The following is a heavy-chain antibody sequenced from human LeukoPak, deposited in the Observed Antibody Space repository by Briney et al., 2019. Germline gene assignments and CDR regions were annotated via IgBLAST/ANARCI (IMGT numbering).Heavy chain of an antibody. J-gene: IGHJ3*02. CDR1: GGSLKNFA. Sequence: SVKVSCRASGGSLKNFAISWVRQAPGQGPEWMGGFNHIYGTTNYAQKFQGRVTITVDDSTNIAYLDLSSLRSDDTALYYCARRAEWFSWTRLDAFDIWGQGTMVTVSS. D-gene: IGHD3-3*01. CDR3: ARRAEWFSWTRLDAFDI. V-gene: IGHV1-69*13. CDR2: FNHIYGTT.